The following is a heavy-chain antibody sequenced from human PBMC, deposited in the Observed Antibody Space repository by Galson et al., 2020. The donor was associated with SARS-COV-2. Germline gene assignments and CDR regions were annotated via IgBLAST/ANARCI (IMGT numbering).Heavy chain of an antibody. Sequence: ASETLSLTCTVSGGSISSYHSSWIRHPPAKGLAWIGYIYYNGRTSQNPSLKSRVTVSVDTSKNQFSLKLSSVTAAAPSVYYCARDIAAAGTGFGQWGQGGLVTVSS. CDR1: GGSISSYH. D-gene: IGHD6-13*01. J-gene: IGHJ4*02. CDR2: IYYNGRT. V-gene: IGHV4-59*01. CDR3: ARDIAAAGTGFGQ.